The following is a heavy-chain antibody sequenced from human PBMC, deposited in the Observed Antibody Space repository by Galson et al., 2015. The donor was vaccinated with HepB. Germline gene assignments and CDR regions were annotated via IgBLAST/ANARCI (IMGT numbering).Heavy chain of an antibody. CDR2: ISGLSYGT. CDR3: VKDRDVLVLYAIHGFDS. V-gene: IGHV3-23*01. J-gene: IGHJ4*02. CDR1: GFTFSNRA. D-gene: IGHD2-8*02. Sequence: SLRLSCAASGFTFSNRAMSWVRQAPGKGLEWVSGISGLSYGTYYADSVKGRFTISRDNSKNTLYLQMDSLRAEDTAVYYCVKDRDVLVLYAIHGFDSWGQGTLVTVSS.